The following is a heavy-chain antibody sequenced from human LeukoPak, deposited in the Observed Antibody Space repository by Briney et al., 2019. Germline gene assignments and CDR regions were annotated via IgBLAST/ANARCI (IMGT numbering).Heavy chain of an antibody. D-gene: IGHD3-22*01. J-gene: IGHJ4*02. CDR2: IYHSGST. CDR1: GGSISSGGYS. Sequence: SETLSLTRAVSGGSISSGGYSWSWIRQPPGKGLEWIGYIYHSGSTYYNPSLKSRVTISVDRSKNQFSLKLSSVTAADTAVYSCARRGYSNESSGYSPEYYFTYGGKGTLVTVSS. CDR3: ARRGYSNESSGYSPEYYFTY. V-gene: IGHV4-30-2*01.